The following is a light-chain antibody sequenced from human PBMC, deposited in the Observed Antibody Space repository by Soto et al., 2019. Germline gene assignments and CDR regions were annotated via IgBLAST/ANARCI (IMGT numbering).Light chain of an antibody. CDR2: DAS. V-gene: IGKV3-11*01. CDR1: QSVSGY. Sequence: IVLTQSPATLSLSPGNRATLSCRASQSVSGYLAWYQQKPGQAHRLLIYDASNRATGIPAMFSGSGSGTDFTLTISSLGPEDFAVYYCQQRSNWPSTFGGGTKVEI. J-gene: IGKJ4*01. CDR3: QQRSNWPST.